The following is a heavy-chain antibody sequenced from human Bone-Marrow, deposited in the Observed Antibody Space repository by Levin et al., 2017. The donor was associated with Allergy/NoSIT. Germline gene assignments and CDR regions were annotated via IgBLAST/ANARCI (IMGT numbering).Heavy chain of an antibody. J-gene: IGHJ4*02. CDR3: AKDADKLHYCDY. CDR1: GFTFSSYG. D-gene: IGHD2-15*01. CDR2: ISGSGGNT. Sequence: GSLRLSCAASGFTFSSYGMNWVRRAPGKGLEWVSTISGSGGNTFYSDSVKGRFTISRDNSKNTLFLQMNSLRVEDTAVYYCAKDADKLHYCDYWGQGTLVTVSS. V-gene: IGHV3-23*01.